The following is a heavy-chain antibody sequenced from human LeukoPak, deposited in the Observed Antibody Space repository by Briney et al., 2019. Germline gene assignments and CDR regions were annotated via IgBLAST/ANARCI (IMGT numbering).Heavy chain of an antibody. Sequence: KSSETLSLTCTVSGGSISSSSYYWGWIRQPPGKGLEWIGSIYYSGSTYYNPPPKSRVTISVDTSKNQFSLKLSSVTAADTAVYYCARGVPGYYFDYWGQGTLVTVSS. V-gene: IGHV4-39*01. CDR3: ARGVPGYYFDY. J-gene: IGHJ4*02. CDR2: IYYSGST. CDR1: GGSISSSSYY. D-gene: IGHD2-2*01.